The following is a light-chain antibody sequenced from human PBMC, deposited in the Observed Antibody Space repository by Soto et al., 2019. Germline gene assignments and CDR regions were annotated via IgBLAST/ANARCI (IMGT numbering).Light chain of an antibody. V-gene: IGLV1-40*01. Sequence: QSVLTQPPSVSGAPGQRVTFSCIGSSSNIGADHDVHWYQQLPGTAPKLLFYGNVNRPSGLPERFSGSNSGASAVPAITVLSEEDEDDYYCQSYDSRMGFVFGTGTKLTVL. J-gene: IGLJ1*01. CDR1: SSNIGADHD. CDR3: QSYDSRMGFV. CDR2: GNV.